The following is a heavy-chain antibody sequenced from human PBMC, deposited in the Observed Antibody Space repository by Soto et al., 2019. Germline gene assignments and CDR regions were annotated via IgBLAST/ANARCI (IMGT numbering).Heavy chain of an antibody. CDR1: GFEFNNYN. D-gene: IGHD6-13*01. Sequence: VGSLRLSCATSGFEFNNYNMNWVRQAPGKGLEWVSSIGARGSSYRYYADSVEGRFTISRDIANNTLHLQMDGLRVDDTALYYCARDLEAADVFDFWGQGTMVTVSS. CDR2: IGARGSSYR. V-gene: IGHV3-21*01. J-gene: IGHJ3*01. CDR3: ARDLEAADVFDF.